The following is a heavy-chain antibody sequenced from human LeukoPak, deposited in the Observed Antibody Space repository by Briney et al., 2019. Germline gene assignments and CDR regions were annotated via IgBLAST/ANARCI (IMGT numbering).Heavy chain of an antibody. Sequence: GGSLRLSCAASGFTVSSNYMSWVRQAPGKGLEWVSVIYSGGSTYYADSVKGRFTISRDNSKNTLYLQMNSLRAEDTAVYYCARVKQQLVLDYWGQGTLVTVSS. D-gene: IGHD6-13*01. CDR3: ARVKQQLVLDY. V-gene: IGHV3-66*01. J-gene: IGHJ4*02. CDR1: GFTVSSNY. CDR2: IYSGGST.